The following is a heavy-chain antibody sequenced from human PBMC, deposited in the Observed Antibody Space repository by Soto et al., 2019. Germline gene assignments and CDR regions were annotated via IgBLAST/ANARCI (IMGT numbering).Heavy chain of an antibody. J-gene: IGHJ5*02. D-gene: IGHD6-13*01. Sequence: SETLSLTCTVSGGSISSCGYYWSWIRHHPGKGLEWIGYIYYSGSTYYNPSLKSRVTISVDTSKNQFSLKLSSVTAADTAVYYCAVVSIAAAGNNWFAPWGQGTLVTVSS. CDR2: IYYSGST. V-gene: IGHV4-31*03. CDR3: AVVSIAAAGNNWFAP. CDR1: GGSISSCGYY.